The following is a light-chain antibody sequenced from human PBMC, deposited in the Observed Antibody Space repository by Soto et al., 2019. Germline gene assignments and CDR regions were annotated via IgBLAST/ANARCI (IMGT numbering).Light chain of an antibody. J-gene: IGKJ1*01. CDR1: QSISSW. CDR2: KAS. CDR3: QQYNSHST. V-gene: IGKV1-5*03. Sequence: DIQMTQSPSTLSASVGDRVTITCRASQSISSWLAWYQQKPGKAPKLLIYKASTLESGVPSRFSGSGSGTEFTLTISSLRPDDFATYYCQQYNSHSTFGQGTKVEIK.